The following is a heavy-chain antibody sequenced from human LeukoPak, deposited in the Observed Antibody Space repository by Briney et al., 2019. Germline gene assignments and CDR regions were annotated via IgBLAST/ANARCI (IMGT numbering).Heavy chain of an antibody. V-gene: IGHV1-46*01. CDR2: INPSGSST. Sequence: ASVKVSCKASGYSFTSHYMHCVRQAPGQGLEWLGLINPSGSSTLYAQKFQGRVTMTRDMSTTTDYMELSSLRSEDTAFYYCARDNSVGDVAWWFDPWGQGTLVTVSS. CDR1: GYSFTSHY. CDR3: ARDNSVGDVAWWFDP. D-gene: IGHD1-26*01. J-gene: IGHJ5*02.